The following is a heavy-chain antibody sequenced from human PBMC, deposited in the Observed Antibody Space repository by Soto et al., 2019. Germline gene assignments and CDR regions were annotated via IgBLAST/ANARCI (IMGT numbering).Heavy chain of an antibody. Sequence: ASVKVSCKASGGTFSSYAISWVRQAPGQGLEWMGGIIPIFGTANYAQKFQGRVTITADESTSTAYMELSSLRSEDTAVYYCARAAYDFWSGYYTFYYYMDVWGKGTTVTVSS. CDR1: GGTFSSYA. D-gene: IGHD3-3*01. CDR2: IIPIFGTA. V-gene: IGHV1-69*13. CDR3: ARAAYDFWSGYYTFYYYMDV. J-gene: IGHJ6*03.